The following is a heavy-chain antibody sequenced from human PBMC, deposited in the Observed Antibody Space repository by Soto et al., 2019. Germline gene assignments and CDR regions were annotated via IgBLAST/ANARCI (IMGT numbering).Heavy chain of an antibody. J-gene: IGHJ4*02. V-gene: IGHV3-11*01. Sequence: QVQLVESGGGLVKPGGSLRLSCAASGFTFSDYYMSWIRQAPGKGLEWGSYISSSGSTIYYADSVKGRFTISRDNAKNALYLQMNSLRAEDTAVYYCARVERGITIFGVVIPPFDYWGQGTLVTVSS. CDR1: GFTFSDYY. CDR3: ARVERGITIFGVVIPPFDY. D-gene: IGHD3-3*01. CDR2: ISSSGSTI.